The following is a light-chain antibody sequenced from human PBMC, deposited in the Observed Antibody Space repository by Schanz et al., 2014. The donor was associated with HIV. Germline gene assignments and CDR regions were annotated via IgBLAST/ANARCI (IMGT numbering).Light chain of an antibody. V-gene: IGKV3-20*01. CDR3: QQYGSSPRT. Sequence: PGERATLSCRASQTISSAYLAWYQQRPGQAPRLLIYGASSRATGIPDRFSGSGSGTDFTLTISRLEPEDFAVYYCQQYGSSPRTFGQGTKVEIK. CDR2: GAS. J-gene: IGKJ1*01. CDR1: QTISSAY.